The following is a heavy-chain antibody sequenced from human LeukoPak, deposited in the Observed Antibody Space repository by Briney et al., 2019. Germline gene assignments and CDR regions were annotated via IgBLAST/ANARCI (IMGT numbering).Heavy chain of an antibody. D-gene: IGHD2-2*01. V-gene: IGHV4-30-2*01. J-gene: IGHJ4*02. CDR2: IYHSGST. CDR1: GGSISSGGYC. Sequence: SQTLSLTCTVSGGSISSGGYCWSWIRQPPGKGLEWIGYIYHSGSTYYNPSLKSRVTISVDRPKNQFSLKLSSVTAADTAVYYCARGGIVVPAAYDYWGQGTLVTVSS. CDR3: ARGGIVVPAAYDY.